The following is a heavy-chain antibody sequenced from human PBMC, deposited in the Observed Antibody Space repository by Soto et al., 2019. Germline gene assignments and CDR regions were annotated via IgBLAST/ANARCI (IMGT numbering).Heavy chain of an antibody. V-gene: IGHV1-46*01. CDR1: GYTFTSYY. J-gene: IGHJ6*02. Sequence: ASVKVSCKASGYTFTSYYMHWVRQAPGQGLEWMGIINPSGGSTSYAQKFQGRVTMTRDTSTSTVYMELSSLRSEDTAVYYCAREPFDVYYYYGMDVWGQGTTVTV. CDR3: AREPFDVYYYYGMDV. D-gene: IGHD3-10*01. CDR2: INPSGGST.